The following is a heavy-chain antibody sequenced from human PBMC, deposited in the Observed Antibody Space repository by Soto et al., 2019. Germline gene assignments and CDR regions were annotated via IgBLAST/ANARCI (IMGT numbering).Heavy chain of an antibody. CDR3: ARGHSSSWRGHYYYYYYMDV. CDR1: GGSFSGYY. CDR2: INHSGST. J-gene: IGHJ6*03. Sequence: SETLSLTCAVYGGSFSGYYWSWIRQPPGKGLEWIGEINHSGSTNYNPSLKSRVTISVDTSKNQFSLKLSSVTAADTAVYYCARGHSSSWRGHYYYYYYMDVWGKGTTVTVSS. V-gene: IGHV4-34*01. D-gene: IGHD6-13*01.